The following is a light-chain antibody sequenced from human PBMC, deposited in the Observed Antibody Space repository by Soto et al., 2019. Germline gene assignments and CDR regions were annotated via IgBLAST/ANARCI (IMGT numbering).Light chain of an antibody. V-gene: IGKV3-20*01. CDR2: GAS. Sequence: EIVLTQSPGTLSLSPGERATLSCRASQSVSSSYLAWYQQKPGQAPRLLIYGASRRATGIPDRCSGSGSGKDFSLTISRLEPEDFAVYYCQQYGSSPPYTFGQGTKLEIK. CDR3: QQYGSSPPYT. CDR1: QSVSSSY. J-gene: IGKJ2*01.